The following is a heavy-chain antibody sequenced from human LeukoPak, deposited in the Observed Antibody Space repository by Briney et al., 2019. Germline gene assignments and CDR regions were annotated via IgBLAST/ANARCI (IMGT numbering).Heavy chain of an antibody. CDR2: INPNSGGT. D-gene: IGHD2-2*02. V-gene: IGHV1-2*02. CDR1: GYTFTSYE. J-gene: IGHJ4*02. CDR3: ARVNLHTRSFDY. Sequence: ASVKVSCKASGYTFTSYEINWVRQAPGRGLEWMGWINPNSGGTNYAQKFQGRVTMTRDTSISTAYMELSRLRSDDTAVYYCARVNLHTRSFDYWGQGTLVTVSS.